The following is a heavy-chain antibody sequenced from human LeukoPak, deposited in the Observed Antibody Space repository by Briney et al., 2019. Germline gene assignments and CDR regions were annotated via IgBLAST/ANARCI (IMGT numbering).Heavy chain of an antibody. D-gene: IGHD6-13*01. J-gene: IGHJ4*02. CDR2: ISAYNGNT. Sequence: ASVKVSCKASGYTFTRYGISWVRQAPGQGLERMGWISAYNGNTNYAQKLQGRVTMTTDTSTSTAYMELRSLRSDDTAVYYCARTKIAAAGTYFDYWGQGTLVTVSP. CDR3: ARTKIAAAGTYFDY. CDR1: GYTFTRYG. V-gene: IGHV1-18*01.